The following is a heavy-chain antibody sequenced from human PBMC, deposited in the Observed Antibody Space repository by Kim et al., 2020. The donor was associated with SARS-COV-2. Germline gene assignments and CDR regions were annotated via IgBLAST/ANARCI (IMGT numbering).Heavy chain of an antibody. D-gene: IGHD3-22*01. J-gene: IGHJ4*02. V-gene: IGHV1-18*01. CDR3: ARDRPAGGYWVTHIKFLDY. CDR1: GYTFSTYD. CDR2: ISPDNDNA. Sequence: ASVKVSCKASGYTFSTYDINWVRQAPGQGLEWMGWISPDNDNANYAQKFQGRVTMTTDTSTNTAYMELRNLRSDDTAIYYCARDRPAGGYWVTHIKFLDYWGQGALVTVSS.